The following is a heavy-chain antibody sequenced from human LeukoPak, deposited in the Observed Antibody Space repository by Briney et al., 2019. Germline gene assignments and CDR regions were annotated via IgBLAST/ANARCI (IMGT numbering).Heavy chain of an antibody. D-gene: IGHD5-18*01. CDR1: GFTFDDYA. CDR2: ISWDGGST. Sequence: GGSLRLSCAASGFTFDDYAMHWVRQAPGKGLEWVSLISWDGGSTYYADSVKGRFTISRDNSKNSLYLQMNSLRAEDTALYYCAKPTSTGYSYGLVYWGQGTLVTVSS. CDR3: AKPTSTGYSYGLVY. V-gene: IGHV3-43D*04. J-gene: IGHJ4*02.